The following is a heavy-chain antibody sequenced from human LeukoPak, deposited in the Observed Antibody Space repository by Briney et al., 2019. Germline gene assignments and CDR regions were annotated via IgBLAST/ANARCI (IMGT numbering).Heavy chain of an antibody. CDR1: GYSISSGYY. V-gene: IGHV4-38-2*02. J-gene: IGHJ5*02. D-gene: IGHD3-9*01. CDR2: IYHSGST. Sequence: SETLSLTCNVSGYSISSGYYWGWIRQPPGKGLEWIGSIYHSGSTYYNPSLKSRVTISVDTSKNQFSLKLSSVTAADTAVYYCAREDYDILTGYRGYNWFDPWGQGTLVTVSS. CDR3: AREDYDILTGYRGYNWFDP.